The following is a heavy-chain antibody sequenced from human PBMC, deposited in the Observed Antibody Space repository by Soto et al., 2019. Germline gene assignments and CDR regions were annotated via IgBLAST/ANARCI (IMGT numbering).Heavy chain of an antibody. V-gene: IGHV6-1*01. D-gene: IGHD3-22*01. CDR3: ARFYYDSSGYLPSPYYYYYGMDV. J-gene: IGHJ6*02. CDR1: GDSVSSNSAA. Sequence: SQTLSLTCAISGDSVSSNSAAWNWIRQSPSRGLEWLGRTYYRSKWYNDYAVSVESRIIINPDTSKNQFSLQLSSVTPEDTAVYYCARFYYDSSGYLPSPYYYYYGMDVWGQGTTVTVSS. CDR2: TYYRSKWYN.